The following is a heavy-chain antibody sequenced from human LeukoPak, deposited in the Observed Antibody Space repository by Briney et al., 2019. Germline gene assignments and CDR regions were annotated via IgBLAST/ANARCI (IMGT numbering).Heavy chain of an antibody. V-gene: IGHV3-23*01. D-gene: IGHD3-22*01. J-gene: IGHJ4*02. CDR2: ISGSGGST. Sequence: GGSLRLSCAASGFTFSSYAMSWVRQAPGKGLEWVSAISGSGGSTYYADSVKGRFTISRDNSKNTLYLRMNSLRAEDTAVYYCAKSPRYYYDSSGYYYDYWGQGTLVTVSS. CDR3: AKSPRYYYDSSGYYYDY. CDR1: GFTFSSYA.